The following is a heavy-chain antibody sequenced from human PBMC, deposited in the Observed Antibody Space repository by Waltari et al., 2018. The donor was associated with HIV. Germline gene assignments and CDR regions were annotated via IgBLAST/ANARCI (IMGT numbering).Heavy chain of an antibody. J-gene: IGHJ6*02. CDR2: VSYTGNT. Sequence: QVHLQESGPGLVKPSETLSLTCTVSGGSISSFHYSWIRQPPGQGLEWIGYVSYTGNTDYNPSLKSGVTISVKTSKTQSALKLRSVTAADTAVYYGEKWAGGGFYWDGMDVWGQGTTVTVSS. CDR1: GGSISSFH. CDR3: EKWAGGGFYWDGMDV. D-gene: IGHD2-15*01. V-gene: IGHV4-59*01.